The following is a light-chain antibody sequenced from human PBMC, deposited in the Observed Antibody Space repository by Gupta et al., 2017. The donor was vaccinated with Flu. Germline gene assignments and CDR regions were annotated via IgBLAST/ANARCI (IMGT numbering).Light chain of an antibody. J-gene: IGLJ3*02. CDR2: EDN. CDR1: SDSIASNY. CDR3: QAYDSSTGV. V-gene: IGLV6-57*01. Sequence: GKTVTISCTRSSDSIASNYVQWYQQRPGSSPTTVIYEDNQRPSGVPDRFSGSIDISSNSASLTISGRKTEDEADYYCQAYDSSTGVFGGGTKLTVL.